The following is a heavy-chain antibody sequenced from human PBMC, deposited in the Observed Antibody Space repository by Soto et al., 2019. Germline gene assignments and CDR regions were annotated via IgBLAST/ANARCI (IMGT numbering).Heavy chain of an antibody. CDR1: GCSFSNFA. D-gene: IGHD6-19*01. CDR2: ISSSASTI. CDR3: ARPSYSSGYY. Sequence: GGSLRLSCTASGCSFSNFAMNWVRQAPGKGLECVAYISSSASTIFYAESVKGRFTISRDNAKNSLYLQMNSLTDKDTGVYYCARPSYSSGYYWGQGTLVTVSS. V-gene: IGHV3-48*02. J-gene: IGHJ4*02.